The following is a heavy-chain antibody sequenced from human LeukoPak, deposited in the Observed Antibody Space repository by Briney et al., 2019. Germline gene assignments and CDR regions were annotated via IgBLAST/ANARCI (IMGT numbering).Heavy chain of an antibody. Sequence: GASLKVSCKASGYTFTGYYMHWVRQAPGQGLEWMGWINPNSGGTNYAQKFQGSVTKTTNTSISTAYMELSRLRSDDTAVSYCARDPTPALYYYDSSGYRSSFWFDPWGQGTLVTVSS. CDR1: GYTFTGYY. J-gene: IGHJ5*02. CDR3: ARDPTPALYYYDSSGYRSSFWFDP. V-gene: IGHV1-2*02. D-gene: IGHD3-22*01. CDR2: INPNSGGT.